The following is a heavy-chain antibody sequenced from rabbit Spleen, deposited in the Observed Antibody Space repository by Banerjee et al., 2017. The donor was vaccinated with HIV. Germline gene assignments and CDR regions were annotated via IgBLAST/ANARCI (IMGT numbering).Heavy chain of an antibody. J-gene: IGHJ4*01. CDR1: GFSFSDRDV. D-gene: IGHD1-1*01. Sequence: QEQLEESGGGLVKPEGSLTLTCKASGFSFSDRDVMCWVRQAPGKGLEWIACINTYTAKSVYATWATGRFTISRTSSTTVTLQMTSLTAADTATYFCARDLRDRSGDGYWDLWGPGTLVTVS. CDR3: ARDLRDRSGDGYWDL. V-gene: IGHV1S45*01. CDR2: INTYTAKS.